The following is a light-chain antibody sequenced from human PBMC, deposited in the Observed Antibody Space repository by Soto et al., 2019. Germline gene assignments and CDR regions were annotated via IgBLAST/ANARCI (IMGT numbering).Light chain of an antibody. J-gene: IGLJ3*02. CDR1: NNDVGAFNL. CDR3: CSYAGSGNYWI. V-gene: IGLV2-23*02. Sequence: ALTQPASVSGSPGQSITISCTGTNNDVGAFNLVSWYQQHPVKAPKLIIFGVTERPSGVSNRFSGSKSGNTASLTISGLQAEDEGDYYCCSYAGSGNYWIFGGGTKLTVL. CDR2: GVT.